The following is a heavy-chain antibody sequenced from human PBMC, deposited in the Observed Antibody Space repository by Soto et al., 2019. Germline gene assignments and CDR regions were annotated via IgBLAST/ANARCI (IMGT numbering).Heavy chain of an antibody. CDR3: AHRDLTTVTTGEFDY. J-gene: IGHJ4*02. Sequence: QITLKESGPTLVKPTQTVTLTCTFSGFSLSTSGVGVGWIRQPPGKALEWLALIYWDDDKRYSPSLKSRLTITKDNSKNQVVLTMTNMDPVDTATYYCAHRDLTTVTTGEFDYWGQGTLVTVSS. D-gene: IGHD4-17*01. CDR1: GFSLSTSGVG. V-gene: IGHV2-5*02. CDR2: IYWDDDK.